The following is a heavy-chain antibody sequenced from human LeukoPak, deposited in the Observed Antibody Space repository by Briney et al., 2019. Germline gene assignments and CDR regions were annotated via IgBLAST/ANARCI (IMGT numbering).Heavy chain of an antibody. V-gene: IGHV3-13*01. CDR1: GFTFSSYD. Sequence: GGSLRLSCAASGFTFSSYDMHWVRQATGKGLEWVSAIGTAGDTYYPGSVKGRFTISRENAKNSLYLQMNGLRAGDTAVYYCARSLKEGATYYYYGMDVWGQGTTVTVSS. J-gene: IGHJ6*02. CDR2: IGTAGDT. D-gene: IGHD1-26*01. CDR3: ARSLKEGATYYYYGMDV.